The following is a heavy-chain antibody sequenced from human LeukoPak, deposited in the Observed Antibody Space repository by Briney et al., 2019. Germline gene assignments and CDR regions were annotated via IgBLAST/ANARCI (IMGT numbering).Heavy chain of an antibody. Sequence: GASVKVSCKASGYSFTGYYIHWVRQAPGQGLEWMGWINPNSGGTNYAQKFQGRVTMTRDTSISTAYMELSRLRSDDTAVYYCARSSRYSRAQSTFDYWGQGTLVTVSS. CDR3: ARSSRYSRAQSTFDY. V-gene: IGHV1-2*02. D-gene: IGHD6-13*01. CDR1: GYSFTGYY. CDR2: INPNSGGT. J-gene: IGHJ4*02.